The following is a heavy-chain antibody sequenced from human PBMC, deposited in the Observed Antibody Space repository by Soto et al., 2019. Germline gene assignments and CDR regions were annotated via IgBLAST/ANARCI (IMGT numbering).Heavy chain of an antibody. D-gene: IGHD2-21*02. CDR3: AKDQYIVVTTNWFDP. CDR1: GFTFSSYA. Sequence: GSLRLSCAASGFTFSSYAMSWVRQAPGKGLEWVSVISGSGGSTYYADSVKGRFTISRDNSKNTLYLQMNSLRAEDTAVYYCAKDQYIVVTTNWFDPWGQGTLVTVSS. V-gene: IGHV3-23*01. J-gene: IGHJ5*02. CDR2: ISGSGGST.